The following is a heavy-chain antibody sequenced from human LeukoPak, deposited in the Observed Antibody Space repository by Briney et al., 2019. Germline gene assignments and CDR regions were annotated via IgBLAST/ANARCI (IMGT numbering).Heavy chain of an antibody. CDR2: SSYSGST. D-gene: IGHD2-15*01. J-gene: IGHJ4*02. Sequence: PSETLSLTCTVSGGSISSSTYYWAWIRQPPGKGLEWIGSSSYSGSTYYNPSLKSRVTMSVDTSKNQFSLKLRSVTAADTAVYYCARGTPYCSGGSCYDQFDFWGQGTLVTVSS. CDR3: ARGTPYCSGGSCYDQFDF. CDR1: GGSISSSTYY. V-gene: IGHV4-39*07.